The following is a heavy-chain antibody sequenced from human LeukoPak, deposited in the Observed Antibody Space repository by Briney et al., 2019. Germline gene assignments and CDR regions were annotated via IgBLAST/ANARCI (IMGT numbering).Heavy chain of an antibody. V-gene: IGHV3-11*01. D-gene: IGHD2-21*02. CDR2: ISSSGSTM. CDR3: ARRTRTAGDY. J-gene: IGHJ4*02. CDR1: GFTFSDYF. Sequence: GGSLRLSCAASGFTFSDYFMSWIRQAPGKGLEWVSYISSSGSTMNYADSVKGRFTISRDNAKNSLFLQMNSLRAEDTAVYYCARRTRTAGDYWGQGTLVTVSS.